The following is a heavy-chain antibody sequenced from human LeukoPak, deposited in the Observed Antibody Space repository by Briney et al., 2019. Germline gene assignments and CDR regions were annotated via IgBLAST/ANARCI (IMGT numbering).Heavy chain of an antibody. J-gene: IGHJ4*02. CDR1: GGSISCYC. V-gene: IGHV4-59*01. CDR2: IYYSGST. D-gene: IGHD3-22*01. Sequence: NASETLSLTCTVAGGSISCYCWSWVRQPPGKGLEWVGYIYYSGSTNYTPSLQSRVTISVDTSKNQFSLKLSSVTAADTAVYYCARDQPIYDSSGYYWGHFDYWGQGTLVTVSS. CDR3: ARDQPIYDSSGYYWGHFDY.